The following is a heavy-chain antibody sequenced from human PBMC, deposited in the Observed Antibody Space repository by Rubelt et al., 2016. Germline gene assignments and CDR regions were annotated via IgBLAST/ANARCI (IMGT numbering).Heavy chain of an antibody. V-gene: IGHV4-34*01. D-gene: IGHD6-19*01. Sequence: QVQLHQWGAGLLKPSETLSLTCAVYDGSFSGYYWNWIRQPPGEGLEWIGDINHSGYTNYNPSLGSRVTISVDTSKNQFSRHLTSGTASDTAVYYCARGRMPDGWYPYCFDYWGQGILVTVS. J-gene: IGHJ4*02. CDR2: INHSGYT. CDR1: DGSFSGYY. CDR3: ARGRMPDGWYPYCFDY.